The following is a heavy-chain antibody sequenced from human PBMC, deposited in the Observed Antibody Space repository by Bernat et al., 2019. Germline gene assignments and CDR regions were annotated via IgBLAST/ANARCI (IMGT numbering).Heavy chain of an antibody. CDR3: ARAGDQLGPTSSYYGMDV. V-gene: IGHV3-21*01. Sequence: VQLVESGGGVVQPGRSLRLSCAASGFTFSSYGMHWVRQAPGKGLEWVSSISSSSSYIYYADSVKGRFTISRDNAKNSLYLQMNSLRAEDTAVYYCARAGDQLGPTSSYYGMDVWGQGTTVTVSS. J-gene: IGHJ6*02. CDR2: ISSSSSYI. CDR1: GFTFSSYG. D-gene: IGHD1-26*01.